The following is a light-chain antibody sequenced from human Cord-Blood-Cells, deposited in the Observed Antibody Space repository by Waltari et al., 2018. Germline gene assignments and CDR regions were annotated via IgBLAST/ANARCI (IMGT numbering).Light chain of an antibody. Sequence: QSALTQPPSASGSPGQSVTISCPGTSSDVGGDNYVSWYQQHPGKAPKLMIYEVSKRPTGVPDRFSGSKSGNTASLTVSGLQAEDEADYYCSSYAGSNKVVFGGGTKLTVL. J-gene: IGLJ2*01. CDR1: SSDVGGDNY. V-gene: IGLV2-8*01. CDR2: EVS. CDR3: SSYAGSNKVV.